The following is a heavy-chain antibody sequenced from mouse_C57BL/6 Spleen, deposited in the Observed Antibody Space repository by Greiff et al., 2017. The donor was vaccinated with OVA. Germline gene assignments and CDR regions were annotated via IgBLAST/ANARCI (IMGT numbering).Heavy chain of an antibody. Sequence: VQLQQSGAELVRPGASVKLSCTASGFNIKDYYMHWVKQRPEQGLEWIGRIDPEDGDTEYAPKFQGKATMTADTSSNTAYLQLSSLTSENTAVYYCTTIANGNFDFDYWGQGTTLTVSS. D-gene: IGHD2-1*01. CDR3: TTIANGNFDFDY. V-gene: IGHV14-1*01. J-gene: IGHJ2*01. CDR2: IDPEDGDT. CDR1: GFNIKDYY.